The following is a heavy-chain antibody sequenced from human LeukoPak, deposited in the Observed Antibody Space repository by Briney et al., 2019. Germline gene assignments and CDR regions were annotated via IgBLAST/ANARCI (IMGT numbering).Heavy chain of an antibody. CDR3: ARQRIAAAGSLIYYYYMDV. V-gene: IGHV5-51*01. CDR1: GYSFTSYW. D-gene: IGHD6-13*01. Sequence: GESLKISCKGSGYSFTSYWIGWVRQMPGKGLEWMGIIYPGDSDTRYSPSFQGQVTISADKSISTAYLQWSGLKASDTAMYYCARQRIAAAGSLIYYYYMDVWGKGTTVTVSS. CDR2: IYPGDSDT. J-gene: IGHJ6*03.